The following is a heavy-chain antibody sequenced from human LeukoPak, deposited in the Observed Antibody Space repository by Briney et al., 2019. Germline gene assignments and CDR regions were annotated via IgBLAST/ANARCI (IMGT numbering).Heavy chain of an antibody. Sequence: GGSLRLSCAASGFTFSSYSMNWVRQAPGKGLEWVSSISSSSSYIYYADSVKGRFTISRDNAKNSLYLQMNSLRAEDTAVYCCARGPISEFDYWGQGTLVTVSS. J-gene: IGHJ4*02. CDR3: ARGPISEFDY. V-gene: IGHV3-21*01. CDR1: GFTFSSYS. CDR2: ISSSSSYI.